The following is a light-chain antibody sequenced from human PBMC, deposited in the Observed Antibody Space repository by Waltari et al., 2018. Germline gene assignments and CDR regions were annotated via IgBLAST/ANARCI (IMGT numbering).Light chain of an antibody. Sequence: EIVMTQSPATLSVSPGERATLPCRASQHIYSNLAWYQQKPGQPPRLLLYDASTRATGIPARFTGSGSGTEFTLTISSLQSEDSAVYSCQQYNRWPPITFGQGTRLEIK. V-gene: IGKV3D-15*01. CDR2: DAS. CDR3: QQYNRWPPIT. J-gene: IGKJ5*01. CDR1: QHIYSN.